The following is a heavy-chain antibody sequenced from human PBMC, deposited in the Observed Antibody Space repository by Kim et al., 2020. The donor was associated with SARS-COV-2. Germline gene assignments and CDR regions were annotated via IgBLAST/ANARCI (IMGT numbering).Heavy chain of an antibody. CDR3: AKDFYWDNRGAGAFDV. Sequence: GGSLRLSCAASGFTFSSFAMNWVRQAPGKGLEWVSAISGSGGSTYYADSVKGRFTISRDNSKNTLYLQMNSLRAEDTAVYYCAKDFYWDNRGAGAFDVWGQGTMV. J-gene: IGHJ3*01. CDR1: GFTFSSFA. CDR2: ISGSGGST. D-gene: IGHD3-10*01. V-gene: IGHV3-23*01.